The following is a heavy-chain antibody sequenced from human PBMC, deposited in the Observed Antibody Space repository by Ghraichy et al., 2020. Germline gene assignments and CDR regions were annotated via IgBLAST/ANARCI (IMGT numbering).Heavy chain of an antibody. CDR1: GGSISSGNYY. D-gene: IGHD3-22*01. J-gene: IGHJ6*03. V-gene: IGHV4-61*02. Sequence: SQTLSLPCTVSGGSISSGNYYWSWIRQPAGKGLEWIGRIYSSGSTNYNPSLKSRVTTSVDTSKNQFSLKLSSVTAADTAVYFCARFYDSTRGGYYNYVDVWGKGTAVTVSS. CDR3: ARFYDSTRGGYYNYVDV. CDR2: IYSSGST.